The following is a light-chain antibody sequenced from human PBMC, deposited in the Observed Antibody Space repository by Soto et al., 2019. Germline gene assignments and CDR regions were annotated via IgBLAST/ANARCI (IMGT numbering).Light chain of an antibody. V-gene: IGLV2-14*01. CDR3: SSYTRSPSYV. J-gene: IGLJ1*01. CDR2: DVS. CDR1: SSDVGAYNY. Sequence: QSVLTQPASVSGSPGQSITISCTGTSSDVGAYNYVSWYQQYPGKAPKLMIYDVSNRPSGVSNRFSGSKSGNTASLPISGLQAEDEADYYCSSYTRSPSYVFGPGTKVTVL.